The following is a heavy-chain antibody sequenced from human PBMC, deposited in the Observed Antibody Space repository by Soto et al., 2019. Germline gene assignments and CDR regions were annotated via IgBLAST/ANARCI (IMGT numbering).Heavy chain of an antibody. CDR1: GFTFSTSD. D-gene: IGHD2-2*01. CDR3: ACVVPAAMGGIY. Sequence: EVQLVESGGGLVQPGGSLRLSCAASGFTFSTSDMHWVRQATGKGLEWVSGIDTAGGTYYPGSVKGRFTISRDNAKNSLYLQMNSLRAEDTAVYYCACVVPAAMGGIYWGQGTLVTVSS. J-gene: IGHJ4*02. CDR2: IDTAGGT. V-gene: IGHV3-13*01.